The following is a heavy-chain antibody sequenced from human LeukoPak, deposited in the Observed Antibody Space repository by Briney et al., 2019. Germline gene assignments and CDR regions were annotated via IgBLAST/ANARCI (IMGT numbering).Heavy chain of an antibody. CDR2: IKQDGSEK. CDR3: ARDKIMGASLSDY. Sequence: GGSLRLSCAASGFTFSSYWMSWVRQAPGKGLEWVANIKQDGSEKYYVDSVKGRFTISRDNAKNSLYLQMNSLRAEDTAAYYCARDKIMGASLSDYWGQGSLVTVSS. V-gene: IGHV3-7*01. J-gene: IGHJ4*02. D-gene: IGHD3-16*01. CDR1: GFTFSSYW.